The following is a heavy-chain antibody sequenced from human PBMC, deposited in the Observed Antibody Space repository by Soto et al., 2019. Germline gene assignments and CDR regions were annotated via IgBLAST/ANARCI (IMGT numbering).Heavy chain of an antibody. J-gene: IGHJ6*02. CDR3: ARSCSSTSCLPYYYYGMDV. V-gene: IGHV1-69*01. CDR2: IIPIFGTA. D-gene: IGHD2-2*01. Sequence: QVPLVQSGAEVKKPGSSVKVSCKASGCTFSSYAISWVRQAPGQGLEWMGGIIPIFGTANYAQKFQGRVTITADESTSTAYMELSSLRSEDTAVYYCARSCSSTSCLPYYYYGMDVWGQGTTVTVSS. CDR1: GCTFSSYA.